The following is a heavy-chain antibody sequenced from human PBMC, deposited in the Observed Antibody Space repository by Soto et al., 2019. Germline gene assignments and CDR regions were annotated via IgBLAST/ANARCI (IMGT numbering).Heavy chain of an antibody. CDR2: IIPIFGTA. CDR3: ASGRYCSGGSCSPEYYFDY. CDR1: GGTFSSYA. V-gene: IGHV1-69*13. Sequence: SVKVSCKASGGTFSSYAISWVRQAPGQGLEWMGGIIPIFGTANYAQKFQGRVTITADESTSTAYMELSSLRSEDTAVYYCASGRYCSGGSCSPEYYFDYWGQGTLVTVSS. J-gene: IGHJ4*02. D-gene: IGHD2-15*01.